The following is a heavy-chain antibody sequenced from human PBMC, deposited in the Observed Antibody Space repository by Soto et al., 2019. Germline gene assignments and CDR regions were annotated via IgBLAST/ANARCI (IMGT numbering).Heavy chain of an antibody. CDR3: ARTQLYCTNGVCYYYYYYGMDV. Sequence: GGSLRLSCAASGFTVSSNYMSWVRQAPGKGLEWVSVIYSGGSTYYADSVKGRFTISRDNSKNTLYLQMNSLRAEDTAVYYCARTQLYCTNGVCYYYYYYGMDVWGQGTTVTVS. J-gene: IGHJ6*02. CDR2: IYSGGST. CDR1: GFTVSSNY. V-gene: IGHV3-53*01. D-gene: IGHD2-8*01.